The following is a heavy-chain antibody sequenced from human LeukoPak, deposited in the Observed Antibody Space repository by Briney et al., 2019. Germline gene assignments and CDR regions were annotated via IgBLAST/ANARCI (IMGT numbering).Heavy chain of an antibody. V-gene: IGHV4-4*07. D-gene: IGHD3-22*01. CDR1: GGSITGYH. CDR2: LYSSGVG. Sequence: SETLSLTCTVSGGSITGYHWNWIQQPAGQGLEWLGRLYSSGVGNYNPSLTSRVTMSVETPKNQFSLKLTSLTAADTAVYYCAREEFLHEIDSSGYFVYWGQGTLVTVSS. J-gene: IGHJ4*02. CDR3: AREEFLHEIDSSGYFVY.